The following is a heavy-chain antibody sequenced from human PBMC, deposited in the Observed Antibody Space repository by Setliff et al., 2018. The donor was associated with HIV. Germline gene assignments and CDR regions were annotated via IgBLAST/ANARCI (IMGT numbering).Heavy chain of an antibody. J-gene: IGHJ4*02. CDR3: AKVMITTTWAFDF. Sequence: GGYLRLSCAASGFTFSTYSMVWVRQAPGKGLEWVSGIGGAYDGDTYHADSVKGRFTIFRENSKNIVYLQMSNLRAEDTALYYCAKVMITTTWAFDFWGQGTPVTVSS. V-gene: IGHV3-23*01. CDR1: GFTFSTYS. D-gene: IGHD1-26*01. CDR2: IGGAYDGDT.